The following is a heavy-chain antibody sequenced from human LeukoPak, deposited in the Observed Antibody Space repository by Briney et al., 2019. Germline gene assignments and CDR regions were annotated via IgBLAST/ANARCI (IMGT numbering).Heavy chain of an antibody. CDR3: AKDISMYYYDSSGYSGAFDI. D-gene: IGHD3-22*01. CDR1: GFTFDDYA. V-gene: IGHV3-9*01. Sequence: GRSLRLSCAASGFTFDDYAMHWVRQAPGKGLEWVSGISWNSGSIGYADSVRGRFTISRDNAKNSLYPQMNSLRAEDTALYYCAKDISMYYYDSSGYSGAFDIWGQGTMVTVSS. CDR2: ISWNSGSI. J-gene: IGHJ3*02.